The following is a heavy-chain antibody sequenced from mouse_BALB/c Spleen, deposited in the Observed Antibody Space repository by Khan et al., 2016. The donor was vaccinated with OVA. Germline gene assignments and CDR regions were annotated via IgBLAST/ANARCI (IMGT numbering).Heavy chain of an antibody. J-gene: IGHJ3*01. D-gene: IGHD1-1*01. CDR2: ILPGSGRN. CDR3: ARGNYYGSSSWFGY. Sequence: VQLQQSGAELMKPGVSVKISCKATGYTFSSYWIEWVKQRPGHGLEWIGEILPGSGRNNYNEKFKGKATFTADTSSNTAYMQLSSLTSEDSAAYYCARGNYYGSSSWFGYWGQGTLVTVSA. V-gene: IGHV1-9*01. CDR1: GYTFSSYW.